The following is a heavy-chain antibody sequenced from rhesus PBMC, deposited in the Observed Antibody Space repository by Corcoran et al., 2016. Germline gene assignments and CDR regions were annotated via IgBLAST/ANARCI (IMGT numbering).Heavy chain of an antibody. J-gene: IGHJ4*01. CDR3: ARGGVVNDRGVDY. D-gene: IGHD3-34*01. CDR1: GGLTSTNS. V-gene: IGHV4-147*01. Sequence: QVQLQESGPGLVKPSETLSLTCAVSGGLTSTNSWTWIRQPPGKGLEWIGRIFGNGGGTNNPPSLTSRVTISRDTSKIQFSLKLNSVSAADAGVYSCARGGVVNDRGVDYWGQGVLVTVSS. CDR2: IFGNGGGT.